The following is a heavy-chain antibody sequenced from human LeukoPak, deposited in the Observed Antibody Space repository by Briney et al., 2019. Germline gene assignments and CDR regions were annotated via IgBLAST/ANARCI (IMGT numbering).Heavy chain of an antibody. CDR1: GFTFSSYA. D-gene: IGHD5/OR15-5a*01. CDR3: AKKVGLVSAPLYYFDV. V-gene: IGHV3-23*01. Sequence: QPGGSLRLSCTAFGFTFSSYAMSWVRQAPGKGLEWVSAISGPGGSWDYADSVKGRFTISRDNSKNTLFLQMNSLRAEDTAIYYCAKKVGLVSAPLYYFDVWGQGTLVTVSS. J-gene: IGHJ4*02. CDR2: ISGPGGSW.